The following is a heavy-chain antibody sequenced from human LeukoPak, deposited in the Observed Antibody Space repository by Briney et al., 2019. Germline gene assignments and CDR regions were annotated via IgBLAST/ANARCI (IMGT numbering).Heavy chain of an antibody. CDR1: GYTLTELS. V-gene: IGHV1-24*01. CDR2: FDPEDGET. J-gene: IGHJ4*02. CDR3: ARDSCTNGVCWLDY. D-gene: IGHD2-8*01. Sequence: GASVKVSCKVSGYTLTELSLHWVRQAPGKGLEWMGRFDPEDGETIYARKFQGRVTMTTDTSTSTAYMELRSLRSDDTAVYYCARDSCTNGVCWLDYWGQGTLVTVSS.